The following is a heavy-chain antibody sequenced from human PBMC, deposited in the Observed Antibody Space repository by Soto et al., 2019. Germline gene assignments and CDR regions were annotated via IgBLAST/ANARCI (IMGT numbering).Heavy chain of an antibody. CDR3: ATLLRGGGSC. CDR2: IYHSGST. D-gene: IGHD2-15*01. V-gene: IGHV4-30-2*01. J-gene: IGHJ4*02. CDR1: GGSISSGGYS. Sequence: QLQLQGSGSGLVKPSQTLSLTCAVSGGSISSGGYSWSWIRQPPGKGLEWIGYIYHSGSTYYNPSLKSRVTISVDRSKNQFSLKLSSVTAADTAVYYCATLLRGGGSCWGQGTLVTVSS.